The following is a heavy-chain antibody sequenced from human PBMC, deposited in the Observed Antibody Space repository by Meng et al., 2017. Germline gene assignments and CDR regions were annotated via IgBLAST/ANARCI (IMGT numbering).Heavy chain of an antibody. V-gene: IGHV1-8*01. D-gene: IGHD6-13*01. CDR1: GYTFTSYD. Sequence: QVQRVRSGAEVKKPGASVKVSCKASGYTFTSYDVNWVRQATGQGLEWMGWMNPNSGNTGYAQKFQGRVTMTRNTSISTAYMELSSLRSEDTAVYYCARVSRTAAAGLRHQYYFDYWGQGTLVTVSS. CDR3: ARVSRTAAAGLRHQYYFDY. CDR2: MNPNSGNT. J-gene: IGHJ4*02.